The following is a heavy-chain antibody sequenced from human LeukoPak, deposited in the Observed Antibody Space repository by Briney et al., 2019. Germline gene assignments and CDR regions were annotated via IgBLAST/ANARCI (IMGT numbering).Heavy chain of an antibody. CDR3: ARTYYDFWSGYYGSRPNYGMDV. D-gene: IGHD3-3*01. CDR2: INPSGGST. Sequence: ASVKVSCKASGYTFTSYYMHWVRQAPGQGLEWMGIINPSGGSTSYAQKFQGRVTMTRDTSTSTVYMELSSLRSEDTAVYYCARTYYDFWSGYYGSRPNYGMDVWGQGTTVTVSS. J-gene: IGHJ6*02. CDR1: GYTFTSYY. V-gene: IGHV1-46*01.